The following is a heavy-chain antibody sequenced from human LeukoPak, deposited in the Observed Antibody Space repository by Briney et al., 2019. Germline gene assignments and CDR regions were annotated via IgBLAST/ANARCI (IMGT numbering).Heavy chain of an antibody. CDR1: GEFINNYF. CDR2: IFPSGGS. Sequence: SETLSLTCTVSGEFINNYFYSWLRQPAGKGLEWIGRIFPSGGSNYNPSLESRVTMSVDTSKSQVSLKLSSVTAADTAVYYCARGSSGSYFNYWGQGALVTVSS. D-gene: IGHD3-10*01. V-gene: IGHV4-4*07. CDR3: ARGSSGSYFNY. J-gene: IGHJ4*02.